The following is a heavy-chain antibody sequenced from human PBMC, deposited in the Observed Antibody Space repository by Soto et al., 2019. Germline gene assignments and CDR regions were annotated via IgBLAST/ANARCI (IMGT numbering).Heavy chain of an antibody. D-gene: IGHD2-2*01. Sequence: GGSLRLSCAASGFKFSNYAMIWVRQAPGKGLEWVSGISDNGGTTYYADSVKGRFTISRDNSKNTLYLQLNSLRAEDTAIYYCAKDWAAVVPPEDYWGQGTLVTVSS. J-gene: IGHJ4*02. V-gene: IGHV3-23*01. CDR2: ISDNGGTT. CDR1: GFKFSNYA. CDR3: AKDWAAVVPPEDY.